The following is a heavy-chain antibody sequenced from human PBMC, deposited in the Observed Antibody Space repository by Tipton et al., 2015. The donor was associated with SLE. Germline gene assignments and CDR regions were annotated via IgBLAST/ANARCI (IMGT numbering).Heavy chain of an antibody. D-gene: IGHD4-17*01. CDR1: GGSISSYY. CDR2: IYYSGST. V-gene: IGHV4-59*12. J-gene: IGHJ4*01. Sequence: TLSLTCTVSGGSISSYYWSWIRQPPGKGLEWIGYIYYSGSTNYNPSLKSRVTISVDTSKNQFSLRLSSVTAADTAIYYCARRVWDYGDSYYFDFWGHGTLVTVSS. CDR3: ARRVWDYGDSYYFDF.